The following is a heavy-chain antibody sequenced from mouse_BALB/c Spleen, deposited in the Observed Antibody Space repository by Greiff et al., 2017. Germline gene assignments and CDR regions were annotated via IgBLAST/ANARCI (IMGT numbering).Heavy chain of an antibody. Sequence: VKLQQSGPGLVAPSQSLSITCTVSGFSLTSYGVHWVRQPPGKGLEWLGVKWAGGSTNYNSALMSRLSISKDNSKSQVFLKMNSLQTDDTAMYYCAYGYDGFAYWGQGTLVTVSA. D-gene: IGHD2-2*01. J-gene: IGHJ3*01. CDR1: GFSLTSYG. V-gene: IGHV2-9*02. CDR2: KWAGGST. CDR3: AYGYDGFAY.